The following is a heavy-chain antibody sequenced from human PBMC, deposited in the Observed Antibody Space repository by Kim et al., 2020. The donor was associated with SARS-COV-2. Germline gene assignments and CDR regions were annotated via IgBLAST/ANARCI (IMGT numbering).Heavy chain of an antibody. Sequence: SETLSLTCAVYGGSFSGYYWSWIRQPPGKGLEWIGEINHSGSTNYNPSLKSRVTISVDTSKNQFSLKLSSVTAADTAVYYCARGRFSSSSRGPYYYYGM. V-gene: IGHV4-34*01. CDR1: GGSFSGYY. CDR2: INHSGST. J-gene: IGHJ6*01. D-gene: IGHD6-13*01. CDR3: ARGRFSSSSRGPYYYYGM.